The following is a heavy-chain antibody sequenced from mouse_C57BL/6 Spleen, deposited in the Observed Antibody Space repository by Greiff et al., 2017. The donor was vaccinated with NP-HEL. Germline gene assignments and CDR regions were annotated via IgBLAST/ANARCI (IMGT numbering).Heavy chain of an antibody. Sequence: QVQLQQPGAELVKPGASVKMSCKASGYTFTSYWITWVKQRPGQGLEWIGDIYPGSGSTNYNEKFKSKATLTVDTSSSTAYMQLSSLTSEDSAVYYCARSRIYYGYDGFAYWGQGTLVTVSA. CDR2: IYPGSGST. V-gene: IGHV1-55*01. CDR3: ARSRIYYGYDGFAY. CDR1: GYTFTSYW. D-gene: IGHD2-2*01. J-gene: IGHJ3*01.